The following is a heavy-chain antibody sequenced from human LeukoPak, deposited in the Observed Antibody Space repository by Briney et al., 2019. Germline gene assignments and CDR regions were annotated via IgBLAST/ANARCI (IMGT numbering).Heavy chain of an antibody. CDR1: GFTFISFA. J-gene: IGHJ4*02. D-gene: IGHD3-22*01. CDR3: VKGVTYYYDTSGYYLDY. V-gene: IGHV3-64D*06. CDR2: ISSSGGDT. Sequence: GGSLRFSCAASGFTFISFAMHWVRQAPGKGLEYVSAISSSGGDTSYADSVKGRFTISRDNSKNTLYLQMSSLRAEDTAVYYCVKGVTYYYDTSGYYLDYWGQGTLVTVSS.